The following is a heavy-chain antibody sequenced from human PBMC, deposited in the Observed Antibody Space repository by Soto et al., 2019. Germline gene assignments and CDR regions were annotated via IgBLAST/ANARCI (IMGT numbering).Heavy chain of an antibody. V-gene: IGHV3-30*14. CDR2: ISYDGNKK. CDR1: GFTLSSYA. Sequence: QVQLVESGGGVVQPGRSLRLSCAASGFTLSSYAMQWVRQAPGKGLEWVAVISYDGNKKYYADSVKGRFTISRDNSKNTLYLQMNCSRAEDTDKYYYARVAGYAGSWYGGYFENWGQGTLVTVYS. D-gene: IGHD6-13*01. CDR3: ARVAGYAGSWYGGYFEN. J-gene: IGHJ4*02.